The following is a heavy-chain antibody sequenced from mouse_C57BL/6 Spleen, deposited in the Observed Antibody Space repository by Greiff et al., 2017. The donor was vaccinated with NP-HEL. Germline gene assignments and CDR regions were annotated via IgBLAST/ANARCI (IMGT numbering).Heavy chain of an antibody. V-gene: IGHV1-55*01. CDR2: IYPGSGST. CDR3: APYYYGSSHWYFDV. D-gene: IGHD1-1*01. Sequence: QVQLQQSGAELVKPGASVKMSCKASGYTFTSYWITWVKQRPGQGLEWIGDIYPGSGSTNYNEKFKSKATLTVDTSSSTAYMQLSSLTSEDSAVYYCAPYYYGSSHWYFDVWGTGTTVTVSS. CDR1: GYTFTSYW. J-gene: IGHJ1*03.